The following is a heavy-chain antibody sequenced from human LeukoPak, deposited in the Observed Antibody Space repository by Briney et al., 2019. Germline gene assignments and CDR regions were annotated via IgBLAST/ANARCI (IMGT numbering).Heavy chain of an antibody. CDR3: SIVPGTMSLAY. D-gene: IGHD1-1*01. V-gene: IGHV3-15*01. CDR1: GFTFSTAW. J-gene: IGHJ4*02. CDR2: IKSRTDGETT. Sequence: PGGSLRLSCAASGFTFSTAWMSWVRQAPGKGLEWVGRIKSRTDGETTDYAEPVKGRFTISRDDSKNTLYLQMNSLKNEDTGVYFCSIVPGTMSLAYWGQGTLVTVSS.